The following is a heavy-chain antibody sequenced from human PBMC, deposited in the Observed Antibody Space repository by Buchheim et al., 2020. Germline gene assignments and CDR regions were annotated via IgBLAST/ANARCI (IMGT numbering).Heavy chain of an antibody. CDR1: GFTFSTYE. CDR3: ARELKDYDILTANFGGQYFDY. CDR2: ISSSGNTI. J-gene: IGHJ4*02. Sequence: EVQLMESGGGLVQPGGSLRLSCAASGFTFSTYEMNWVRQAPGRGLEWVSFISSSGNTIYYADSVKGRFTISRDNAKNSLYLQMNSLRVEDTAVYYCARELKDYDILTANFGGQYFDYWGQGTL. V-gene: IGHV3-48*03. D-gene: IGHD3-9*01.